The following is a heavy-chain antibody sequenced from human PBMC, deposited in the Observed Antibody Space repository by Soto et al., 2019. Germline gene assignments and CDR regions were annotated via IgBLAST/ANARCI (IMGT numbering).Heavy chain of an antibody. CDR1: GFTFSSYA. V-gene: IGHV3-23*01. CDR2: SSGSGGST. Sequence: EVQLLESGGGLVQPGGSLRLSCAASGFTFSSYAMSWVRQAPGKGLEWVSASSGSGGSTYTADSVKGRFTISRDTYKNTRYVQMNSLRAEDTAVYDCARRSSGWYFDYWGQGTLVTVSS. CDR3: ARRSSGWYFDY. J-gene: IGHJ4*02. D-gene: IGHD6-19*01.